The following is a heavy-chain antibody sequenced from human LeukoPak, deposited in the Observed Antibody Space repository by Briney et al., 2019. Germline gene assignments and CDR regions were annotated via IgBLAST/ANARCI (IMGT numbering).Heavy chain of an antibody. D-gene: IGHD2-15*01. CDR3: ARDEPEFPYCSGGSCYSEQFDP. Sequence: ASVKVSCKASGGTFSSYAISWVRQAPGQGLEWMGRIIPILGIANYAQKFQGRVTITADKSTSTAYMELSSLRSEDTAVYYCARDEPEFPYCSGGSCYSEQFDPWAREPWSPSPQ. V-gene: IGHV1-69*04. J-gene: IGHJ5*02. CDR1: GGTFSSYA. CDR2: IIPILGIA.